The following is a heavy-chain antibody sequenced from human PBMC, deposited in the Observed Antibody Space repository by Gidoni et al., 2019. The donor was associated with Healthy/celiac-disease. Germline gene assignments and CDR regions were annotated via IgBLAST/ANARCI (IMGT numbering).Heavy chain of an antibody. J-gene: IGHJ4*02. CDR2: ISYDGSNK. D-gene: IGHD5-18*01. V-gene: IGHV3-30-3*01. Sequence: QVQLVESGGGVVQPGRSLRLSCAASGFTFSSYAMHWVRQAPGKGLEWVAVISYDGSNKYYADSVKGRFTITRDNSKNTLYLQMNSLRAEDTAVYYCARDLRVDTAMALGYWGQGTLVTVSS. CDR1: GFTFSSYA. CDR3: ARDLRVDTAMALGY.